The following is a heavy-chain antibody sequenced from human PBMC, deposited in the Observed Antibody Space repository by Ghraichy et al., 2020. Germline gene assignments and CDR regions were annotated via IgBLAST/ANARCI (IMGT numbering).Heavy chain of an antibody. Sequence: GESLNISCAASGFVFHHYWMTWVRQAPGKGLEWVANIKPDGTEAFYLDSVKDRFTFSRDNTEKSLVLQLRNLRAEDTAIYYCARSGGYGWDHWGQGTRVTVSS. CDR2: IKPDGTEA. CDR3: ARSGGYGWDH. V-gene: IGHV3-7*03. D-gene: IGHD3-22*01. J-gene: IGHJ4*02. CDR1: GFVFHHYW.